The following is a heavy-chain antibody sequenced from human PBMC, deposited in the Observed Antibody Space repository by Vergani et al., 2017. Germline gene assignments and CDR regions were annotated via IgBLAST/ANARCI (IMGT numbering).Heavy chain of an antibody. CDR1: GGTFSSYA. CDR2: IIPIFGTA. D-gene: IGHD2-2*01. CDR3: ARDRNIVVVPAANPAFDI. Sequence: QVQLLQSGAEVKKPGSSVKVSCKASGGTFSSYAISWVRQAPGQGLEWMGGIIPIFGTANYAQKFQGRVTITADESTSTAYMELSSLRSEDTAVYYCARDRNIVVVPAANPAFDIWGQGTMVTVSS. J-gene: IGHJ3*02. V-gene: IGHV1-69*01.